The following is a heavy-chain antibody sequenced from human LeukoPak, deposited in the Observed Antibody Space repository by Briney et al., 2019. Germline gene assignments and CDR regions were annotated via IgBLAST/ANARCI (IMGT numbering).Heavy chain of an antibody. CDR2: ISGSGGST. D-gene: IGHD3/OR15-3a*01. Sequence: GGSLRLSCAASGFTFSSYAMSWVRQAPGKGLECVSDISGSGGSTYYADSVKGRFTISRDNSKNTLYLQMNSLRAEDTAVYYCASWTRPGDYWGQGTLVTVSS. CDR1: GFTFSSYA. CDR3: ASWTRPGDY. V-gene: IGHV3-23*01. J-gene: IGHJ4*02.